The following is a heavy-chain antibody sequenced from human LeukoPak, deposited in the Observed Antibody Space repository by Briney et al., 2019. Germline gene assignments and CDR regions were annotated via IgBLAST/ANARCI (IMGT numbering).Heavy chain of an antibody. Sequence: SETLSLTCIVSGGSISSYHWSWIRQPPGKGLEWIGYTYSGETTNYKPSLKSRVTISADTSKNQFSLKLTSVTAADTAMYYCARRNDFDIWGQGTMVTVSS. V-gene: IGHV4-4*08. CDR2: TYSGETT. CDR1: GGSISSYH. CDR3: ARRNDFDI. J-gene: IGHJ3*02.